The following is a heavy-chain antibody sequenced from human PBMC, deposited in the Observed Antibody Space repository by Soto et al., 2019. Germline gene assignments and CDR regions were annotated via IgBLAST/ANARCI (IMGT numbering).Heavy chain of an antibody. V-gene: IGHV3-30*18. J-gene: IGHJ4*02. CDR1: GFTFSSYG. CDR3: AKSAGDAPIDY. Sequence: QVQLVESGGGVVQPGRSLRLSCAASGFTFSSYGMHWVRQAPGKGLEWVAVISYDGSNKYYADSVKGRFTISRDNSKNTLYLQINSLRAEDTAVYYCAKSAGDAPIDYWGQGNLVTVSS. D-gene: IGHD4-17*01. CDR2: ISYDGSNK.